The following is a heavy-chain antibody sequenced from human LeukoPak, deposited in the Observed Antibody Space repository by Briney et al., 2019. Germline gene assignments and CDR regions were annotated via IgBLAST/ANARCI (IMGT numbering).Heavy chain of an antibody. CDR1: GGSISSSNW. D-gene: IGHD2-8*01. J-gene: IGHJ4*02. Sequence: ASGTLSLTCAVSGGSISSSNWWSWVRQPPGKGLEWIGEIYHSGSTNYNPSLKSRVTISVDKSKNQFSLKLSSVTAADTAVYYCARDLGYCTNGVCHTRFDYWGQGTLVAVSS. V-gene: IGHV4-4*02. CDR2: IYHSGST. CDR3: ARDLGYCTNGVCHTRFDY.